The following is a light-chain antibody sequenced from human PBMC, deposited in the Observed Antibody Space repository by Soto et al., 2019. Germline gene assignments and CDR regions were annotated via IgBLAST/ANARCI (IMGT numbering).Light chain of an antibody. V-gene: IGLV2-14*03. CDR3: SSYTSTSSYV. CDR2: EVS. J-gene: IGLJ1*01. Sequence: QSVLTQPTSVSGTPGQSITVSCTLAISHVGGYNAVFWYQEHPGKPPKLIIYEVSNRPSGVSDRFSGSKSGNTASLTISGLQAEDEADYYCSSYTSTSSYVFATGTKVTVL. CDR1: ISHVGGYNA.